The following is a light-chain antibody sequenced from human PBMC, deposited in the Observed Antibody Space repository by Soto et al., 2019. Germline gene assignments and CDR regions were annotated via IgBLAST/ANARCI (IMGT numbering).Light chain of an antibody. CDR3: MSYIASTTTHWV. J-gene: IGLJ3*02. CDR1: SIDVGHPYNY. CDR2: GVS. Sequence: QSALTQPASVSGSPGQSITISCTGTSIDVGHPYNYVSWYQQYPGKASKLLIFGVSNRPSGISGRFSGSKSGNTASLTISGLQPEDEADYYCMSYIASTTTHWVLGGGTKLTVL. V-gene: IGLV2-14*01.